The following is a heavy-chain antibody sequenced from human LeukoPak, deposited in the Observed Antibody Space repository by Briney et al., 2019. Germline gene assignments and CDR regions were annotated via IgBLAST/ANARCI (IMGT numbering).Heavy chain of an antibody. CDR1: GFTFSDYA. CDR3: VSRAGSPWGPFDD. V-gene: IGHV3-23*01. Sequence: PGGSLRLSCAASGFTFSDYAINWVRQAPGKGLEWVSNISRGGVIIYYADSVKGRFTISRDNSNNTLYLHMNSLRAEGSAVYYCVSRAGSPWGPFDDWGQGTLVTVSS. CDR2: ISRGGVII. D-gene: IGHD7-27*01. J-gene: IGHJ4*02.